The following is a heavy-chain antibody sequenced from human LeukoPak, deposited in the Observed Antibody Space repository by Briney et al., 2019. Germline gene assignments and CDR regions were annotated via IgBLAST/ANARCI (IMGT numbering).Heavy chain of an antibody. Sequence: GGSLRLSCAASGFTFSSYAMSWVRQAPGKGLEWVSEISGSGKSAYYADSVKGRFTISGDNSENTLYLQMNSLRAEDTAVYYCAKAKGALVVITNYDYWGQGTLVTVSS. CDR3: AKAKGALVVITNYDY. D-gene: IGHD3-22*01. J-gene: IGHJ4*02. V-gene: IGHV3-23*01. CDR2: ISGSGKSA. CDR1: GFTFSSYA.